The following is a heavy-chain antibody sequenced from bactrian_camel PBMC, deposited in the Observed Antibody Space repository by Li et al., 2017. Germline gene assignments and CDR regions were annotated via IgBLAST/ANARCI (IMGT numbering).Heavy chain of an antibody. D-gene: IGHD1*01. CDR1: GYRGTFAC. CDR3: AAGTMFCGARTTGAGFGY. V-gene: IGHV3S53*01. J-gene: IGHJ4*01. CDR2: IGTGSP. Sequence: HVQLVESGGGAVQAGGSLRLSCAHSGYRGTFACMGWYRQISGNEREGVAVIGTGSPWYSNSVKGRFTIAHDKTKNAVYLQMNDLKVEDSGIYVCAAGTMFCGARTTGAGFGYWGQGTQVTVS.